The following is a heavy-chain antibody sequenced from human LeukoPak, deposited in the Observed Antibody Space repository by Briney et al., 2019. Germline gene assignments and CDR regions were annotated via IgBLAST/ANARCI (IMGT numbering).Heavy chain of an antibody. Sequence: PSETLSLTCTVSGDSIRTYYWSWIRHPPGKGLDGVGYIYYRGSTNYNPSLKIRVIISVDTSKNQFSLKLNSVTAADTAVYYWARRRKNCDYWGQGTLVTVS. CDR1: GDSIRTYY. V-gene: IGHV4-59*08. CDR2: IYYRGST. J-gene: IGHJ4*02. CDR3: ARRRKNCDY. D-gene: IGHD1-1*01.